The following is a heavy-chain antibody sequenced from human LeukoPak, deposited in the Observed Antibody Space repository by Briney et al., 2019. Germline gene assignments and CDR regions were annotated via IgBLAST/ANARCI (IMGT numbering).Heavy chain of an antibody. Sequence: GGSLRLSCAASGFTFSSYWMSWVRQAPGKGLEWVANIKQDGSEKYYVDSVKGRFTISRDNAKNSLYLQMNSLRAEDTAVYYCARDHQLWSQGTFDYWGQGTLVTVSS. D-gene: IGHD5-18*01. CDR2: IKQDGSEK. CDR3: ARDHQLWSQGTFDY. J-gene: IGHJ4*02. V-gene: IGHV3-7*03. CDR1: GFTFSSYW.